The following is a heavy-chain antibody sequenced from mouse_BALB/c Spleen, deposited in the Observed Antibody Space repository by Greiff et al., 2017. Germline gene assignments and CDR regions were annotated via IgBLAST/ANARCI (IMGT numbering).Heavy chain of an antibody. V-gene: IGHV5-6-3*01. J-gene: IGHJ4*01. CDR3: ARGPLYPNPSYYYAMDY. CDR2: INSNGGST. D-gene: IGHD2-1*01. Sequence: EVKLMESGGGLVQPGGSLKLSCAASGFTFSSYGMSWVRQTPDKRLELVATINSNGGSTYYPDSVKGRFTISRDNAKNTLYLQMSSLKSEDTAMYYCARGPLYPNPSYYYAMDYWGQGTSVTVSS. CDR1: GFTFSSYG.